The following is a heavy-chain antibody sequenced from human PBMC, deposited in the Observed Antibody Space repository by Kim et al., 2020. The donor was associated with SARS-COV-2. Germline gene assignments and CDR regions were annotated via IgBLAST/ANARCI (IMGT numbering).Heavy chain of an antibody. V-gene: IGHV3-23*01. D-gene: IGHD6-13*01. CDR2: ISGRGGST. CDR3: AKVGARIAAAGTFDY. Sequence: GGSLRLSCAASGFTFSSYAMSWVRQAPGKGLEWVSAISGRGGSTYYADSVKGRFTISRDNSKNTLYLQMNSLRAEDTAVYYCAKVGARIAAAGTFDYWGQGTLVTVSS. J-gene: IGHJ4*02. CDR1: GFTFSSYA.